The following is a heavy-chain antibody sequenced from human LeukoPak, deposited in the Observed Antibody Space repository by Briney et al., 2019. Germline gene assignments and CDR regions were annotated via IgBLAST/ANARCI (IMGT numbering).Heavy chain of an antibody. CDR2: IKSTVDGGTT. Sequence: PGGSLRLSCAASGFTFSNDWMNWVRQVPGKGLEWVGRIKSTVDGGTTDLAAPVKGRFTVSRDDSENTLYLQMSSLRTEDTAVYYCTTGGNVIVAGTRAFDIWGHGTTVIVS. D-gene: IGHD6-19*01. V-gene: IGHV3-15*07. J-gene: IGHJ3*02. CDR1: GFTFSNDW. CDR3: TTGGNVIVAGTRAFDI.